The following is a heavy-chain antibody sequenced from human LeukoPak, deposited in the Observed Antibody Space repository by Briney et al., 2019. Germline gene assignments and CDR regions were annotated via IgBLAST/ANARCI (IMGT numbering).Heavy chain of an antibody. CDR1: GGSFSGYY. CDR3: AREGYYFDY. Sequence: KPSETLSLTCAVYGGSFSGYYWSWIRQPPGKGLEWIGEINHSGSTNYNPSLKSRVTISVDTSKNQFSLQLNSVTPEDTAVYYCAREGYYFDYWGQGTLVTVSS. J-gene: IGHJ4*02. V-gene: IGHV4-34*01. CDR2: INHSGST.